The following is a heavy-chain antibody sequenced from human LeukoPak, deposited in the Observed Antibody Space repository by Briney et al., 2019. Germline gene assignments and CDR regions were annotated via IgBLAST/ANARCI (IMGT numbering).Heavy chain of an antibody. CDR2: ISSSSSYI. V-gene: IGHV3-21*01. J-gene: IGHJ4*02. CDR1: GFTFSSYS. Sequence: PGGSLRLSCAASGFTFSSYSMNWVRQAPGKGLEWVSSISSSSSYIYYADSVKGRFTISRDNAKNSLYLQMNSLRAEDTALYYCARMYSSSPRSMRPLYYLDYWGQGTLVTASS. CDR3: ARMYSSSPRSMRPLYYLDY. D-gene: IGHD6-13*01.